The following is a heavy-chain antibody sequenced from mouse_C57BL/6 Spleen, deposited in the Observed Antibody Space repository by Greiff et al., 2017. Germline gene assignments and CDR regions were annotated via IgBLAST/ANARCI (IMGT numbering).Heavy chain of an antibody. J-gene: IGHJ3*01. V-gene: IGHV1-82*01. CDR2: IYPGDGDT. CDR1: GYAFSSSW. Sequence: VKVVESGPELVKPGASVKISCKASGYAFSSSWMNWVKQRPGKGLEWIGRIYPGDGDTNYNGKFKGKATLTADKSSSTAYMQLSSLTSEDSAVYFCALYGSSYGFAYWGQGTLVTVSA. CDR3: ALYGSSYGFAY. D-gene: IGHD1-1*01.